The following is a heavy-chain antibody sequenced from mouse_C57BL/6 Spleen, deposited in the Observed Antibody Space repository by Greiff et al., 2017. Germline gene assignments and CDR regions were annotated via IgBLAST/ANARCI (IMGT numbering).Heavy chain of an antibody. CDR1: GYAFSSYW. D-gene: IGHD2-4*01. CDR3: ARGGLRQDYAMDY. J-gene: IGHJ4*01. V-gene: IGHV1-80*01. Sequence: QVQLQQSGAELVKPGASVKISCKASGYAFSSYWMNWVKQRPGKGLEWIGQIYPGDGDTNYNGKFKGKATLTADKSSSTAYMQLSSLTSEDSAVYCCARGGLRQDYAMDYWGQGTSVTVSS. CDR2: IYPGDGDT.